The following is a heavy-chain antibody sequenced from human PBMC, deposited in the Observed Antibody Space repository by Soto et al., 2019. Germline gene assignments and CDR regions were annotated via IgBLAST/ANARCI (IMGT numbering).Heavy chain of an antibody. J-gene: IGHJ4*02. V-gene: IGHV3-48*01. D-gene: IGHD3-9*01. CDR2: VSAPGTVI. Sequence: GGSLRLSCGAFGFTFSHYSMNWVRQAPGKGLEWLSYVSAPGTVIFYADSVKGRFTISRDNAKNSLSLQMNSLRAEDTAVYYCARDVDWVFDYWGQGALVTVSS. CDR3: ARDVDWVFDY. CDR1: GFTFSHYS.